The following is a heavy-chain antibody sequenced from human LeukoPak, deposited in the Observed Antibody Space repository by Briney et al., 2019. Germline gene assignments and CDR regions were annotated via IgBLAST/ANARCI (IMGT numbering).Heavy chain of an antibody. D-gene: IGHD3-22*01. V-gene: IGHV3-7*01. CDR2: INRDGSQK. CDR3: ASQHYDSSGYSADY. J-gene: IGHJ4*02. CDR1: GFSLSAYW. Sequence: PGGSLRLSCAASGFSLSAYWMTWVRQAPGKGLEWVANINRDGSQKNHVDSVKGRFTISRDNAKNSLYLQMNSLRAEDTAVYYCASQHYDSSGYSADYWGQGTLVTVSS.